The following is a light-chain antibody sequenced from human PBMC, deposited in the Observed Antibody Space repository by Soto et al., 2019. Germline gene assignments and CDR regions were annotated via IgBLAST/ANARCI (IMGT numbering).Light chain of an antibody. J-gene: IGKJ2*01. CDR2: GAS. V-gene: IGKV3-20*01. Sequence: EIVLTQSPGTLSLSPGERATLSCRTSRSVSSTYLAWYQQKPGQAPMLLIYGASIRATGIPDRFSGSGSGTDFTLTISRLEPEDFAVYYCQQYGSSPPYTFGQGTKLEIK. CDR1: RSVSSTY. CDR3: QQYGSSPPYT.